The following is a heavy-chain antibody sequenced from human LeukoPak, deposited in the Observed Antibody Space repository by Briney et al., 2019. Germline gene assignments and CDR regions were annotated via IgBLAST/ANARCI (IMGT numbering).Heavy chain of an antibody. CDR1: GGSISNYY. V-gene: IGHV4-4*07. CDR3: ARGRYCSADICTGGDSFDI. Sequence: SETLSLTCAVSGGSISNYYWSWIRQPAGKGLEWIGRKYARGSSNYNPPVQSRVTMSVDTSKNQFSLKLRSVTAADTAVYYCARGRYCSADICTGGDSFDIWGQGTMVSVSP. CDR2: KYARGSS. D-gene: IGHD2-15*01. J-gene: IGHJ3*02.